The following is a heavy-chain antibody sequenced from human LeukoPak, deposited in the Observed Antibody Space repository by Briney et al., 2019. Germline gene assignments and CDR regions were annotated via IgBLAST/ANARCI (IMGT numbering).Heavy chain of an antibody. CDR3: ARDRPPPARSYYGGNADWYFDL. Sequence: SETLSLTCTVSGVSISSGGYYWSWIRQHPGKGLEWIRYIYYSGSTYYNPSLKSRVTISVDTSKNQFSLKLSSVTAADTAVYYCARDRPPPARSYYGGNADWYFDLWGRGTLVTVSS. V-gene: IGHV4-31*03. D-gene: IGHD4-23*01. CDR1: GVSISSGGYY. CDR2: IYYSGST. J-gene: IGHJ2*01.